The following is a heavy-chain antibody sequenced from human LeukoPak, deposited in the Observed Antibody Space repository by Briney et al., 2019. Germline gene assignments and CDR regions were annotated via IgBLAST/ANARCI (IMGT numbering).Heavy chain of an antibody. J-gene: IGHJ4*02. D-gene: IGHD5-18*01. CDR2: ISSNGNT. V-gene: IGHV4-39*07. CDR1: GVSINSRYY. Sequence: SETLSLTCSVSGVSINSRYYDWWGWIRQPPGKGLEWIGSISSNGNTYYKPSLRTRVTISLDTSKNQFSLKLSSVTAADTAVYYCARGWRRIQLWSDPLYYFDYWGQGTLVTVSS. CDR3: ARGWRRIQLWSDPLYYFDY.